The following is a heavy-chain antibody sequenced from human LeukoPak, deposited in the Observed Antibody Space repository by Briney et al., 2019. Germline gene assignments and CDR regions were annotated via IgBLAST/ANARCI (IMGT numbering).Heavy chain of an antibody. Sequence: PGGSLRLSCAASGFTFSSYSMNWVRQAPGKGLEWVSYISSSSSTIYYADSVKGRFTISRDNVKNSLYLQMNSLRAEDTAVYYCARDPLAYCGGDCDEADAFDIWGQGTMVTVSS. CDR3: ARDPLAYCGGDCDEADAFDI. CDR1: GFTFSSYS. CDR2: ISSSSSTI. D-gene: IGHD2-21*02. V-gene: IGHV3-48*01. J-gene: IGHJ3*02.